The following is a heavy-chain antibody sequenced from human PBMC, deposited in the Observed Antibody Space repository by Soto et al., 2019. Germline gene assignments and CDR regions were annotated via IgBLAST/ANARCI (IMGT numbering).Heavy chain of an antibody. J-gene: IGHJ4*02. Sequence: QVQLVESGGGVVQPGRSLRLSCAASGFTFSSYAMHWVCQAPGKGLEWVAVISYDGSNKYYADSVKGRFTISRDNSKNTLYLQMNSLRAEDTAVYYSARDGDYYDSSGQVDYWGQGTLVTVSS. V-gene: IGHV3-30-3*01. CDR3: ARDGDYYDSSGQVDY. CDR2: ISYDGSNK. D-gene: IGHD3-22*01. CDR1: GFTFSSYA.